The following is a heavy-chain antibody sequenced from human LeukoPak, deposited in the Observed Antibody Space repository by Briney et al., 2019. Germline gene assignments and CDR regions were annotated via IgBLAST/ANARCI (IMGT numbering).Heavy chain of an antibody. CDR2: ITWNSGNV. J-gene: IGHJ3*02. Sequence: GGSLRLSCAASGFTFDDYTMHWVRHAPGKGLEWVSRITWNSGNVGYAGSVKGRFTISRDNAKNSLYLQMNSLRAEDTASYYCAKDVAVITTHGAFDIWGQGTMVTVSS. CDR3: AKDVAVITTHGAFDI. V-gene: IGHV3-9*01. D-gene: IGHD3-22*01. CDR1: GFTFDDYT.